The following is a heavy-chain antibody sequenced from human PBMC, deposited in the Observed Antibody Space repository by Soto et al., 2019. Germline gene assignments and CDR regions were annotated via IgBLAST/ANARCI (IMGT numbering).Heavy chain of an antibody. V-gene: IGHV1-46*01. CDR3: AKGRWVVAAAARRGMDV. Sequence: ASVKVSCKASGYTFTSYYMHWVRQAPGQGLEWMGIINPSDGSTSYAQKFQGRVTMTRDTSTSTVYMELSSLRSEDTAVYYCAKGRWVVAAAARRGMDVWGQGTTVTVSS. J-gene: IGHJ6*02. CDR1: GYTFTSYY. D-gene: IGHD6-13*01. CDR2: INPSDGST.